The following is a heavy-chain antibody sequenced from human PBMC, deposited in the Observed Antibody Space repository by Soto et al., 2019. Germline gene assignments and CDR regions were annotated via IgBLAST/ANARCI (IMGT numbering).Heavy chain of an antibody. J-gene: IGHJ6*03. Sequence: PSETLSLTCYVSGGSVSSFCWTWIRQSPGKGLELIAYVCSSGSTNYNPSLKSRVTISVDTSKNQFSLKLSSVTAADTAVYYCARVRDFWSGYQRRPRYYYMDVWGKGTTVTVSS. D-gene: IGHD3-3*01. V-gene: IGHV4-59*02. CDR1: GGSVSSFC. CDR2: VCSSGST. CDR3: ARVRDFWSGYQRRPRYYYMDV.